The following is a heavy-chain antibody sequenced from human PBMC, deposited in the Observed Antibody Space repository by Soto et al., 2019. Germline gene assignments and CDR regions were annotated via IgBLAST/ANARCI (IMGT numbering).Heavy chain of an antibody. CDR1: GFTFSSYS. D-gene: IGHD1-26*01. V-gene: IGHV3-48*01. CDR2: IRSSISTI. Sequence: GGSLRLSCAASGFTFSSYSMNWVRQAPGKGLEWVSYIRSSISTIYYADSVKGRFTISRDNAKNTLYLQMNSLRAEDTAVYYCARGADSGNYWPLDDWGQGTLVTVSS. CDR3: ARGADSGNYWPLDD. J-gene: IGHJ4*02.